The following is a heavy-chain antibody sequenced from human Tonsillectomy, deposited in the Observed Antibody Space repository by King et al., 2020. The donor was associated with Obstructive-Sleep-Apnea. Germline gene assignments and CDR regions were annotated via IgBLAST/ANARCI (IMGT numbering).Heavy chain of an antibody. V-gene: IGHV3-30*04. CDR2: ISYDGSNK. CDR1: GFTFSSYA. J-gene: IGHJ6*02. CDR3: ARDQYYSGSGSYYYYYGMDV. Sequence: VQLVESGGGVVQPGRSLRLSCAASGFTFSSYAMHWVRQAPGKGLEWVAVISYDGSNKYYADSVKGRFTISRDNSKNTLYLQMNSLRAEDTAVYYCARDQYYSGSGSYYYYYGMDVWGQGTTVTVSS. D-gene: IGHD3-10*01.